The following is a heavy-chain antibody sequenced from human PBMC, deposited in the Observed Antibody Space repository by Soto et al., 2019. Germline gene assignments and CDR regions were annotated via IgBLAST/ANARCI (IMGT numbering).Heavy chain of an antibody. Sequence: GASVKVSCKASGCTFSSYAISWVRQAPGQGLEWMGGIIPIFGTANYAQKFQGRVTITADKSTSTAYMELSSLRSEDTAVYYCAADADSSGYPWFDPWGQGTLVTVSS. CDR3: AADADSSGYPWFDP. J-gene: IGHJ5*02. CDR2: IIPIFGTA. D-gene: IGHD3-22*01. V-gene: IGHV1-69*06. CDR1: GCTFSSYA.